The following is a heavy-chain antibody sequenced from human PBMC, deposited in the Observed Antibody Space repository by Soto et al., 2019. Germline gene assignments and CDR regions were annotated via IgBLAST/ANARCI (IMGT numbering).Heavy chain of an antibody. D-gene: IGHD3-10*01. J-gene: IGHJ4*02. CDR3: AKDRGYGSGSYNYFDY. V-gene: IGHV3-9*01. Sequence: EVQLVESGGGLVQPGRSLRLSCAASGFTFDDYAMHWVRQAPGKGLEWVSGISWNSGSIGYADSVKGRFTISRDNAKNSLYLQMNSLRAEDTALYYCAKDRGYGSGSYNYFDYWGQGTLVTVSS. CDR2: ISWNSGSI. CDR1: GFTFDDYA.